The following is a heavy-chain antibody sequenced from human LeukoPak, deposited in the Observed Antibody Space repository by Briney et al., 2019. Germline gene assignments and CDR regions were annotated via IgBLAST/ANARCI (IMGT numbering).Heavy chain of an antibody. CDR1: GGSISSYY. Sequence: SETLSLTCTVSGGSISSYYWSWIRQPPGKGLEWIGYIYYSGSTNYNPSLKSRVTISVDTSKNQFSLKLSSVTAADTAVYYCAGDLGRGYSYGGFDYWGQGTLVTVSS. CDR3: AGDLGRGYSYGGFDY. V-gene: IGHV4-59*01. J-gene: IGHJ4*02. CDR2: IYYSGST. D-gene: IGHD5-18*01.